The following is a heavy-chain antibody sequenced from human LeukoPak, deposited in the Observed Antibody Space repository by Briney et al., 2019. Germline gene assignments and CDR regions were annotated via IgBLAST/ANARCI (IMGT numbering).Heavy chain of an antibody. V-gene: IGHV4-39*07. D-gene: IGHD3-9*01. Sequence: SETLSLTCTVSGGSISSSSYYWGWIRQPPGKGLEWIGSIYYSGSTYYNPSLKSRVTISVDTSKNQFSLKLSSVTAADTAVYYCARVTDDIFGIDYWGQGTLVTVSS. CDR1: GGSISSSSYY. CDR2: IYYSGST. CDR3: ARVTDDIFGIDY. J-gene: IGHJ4*02.